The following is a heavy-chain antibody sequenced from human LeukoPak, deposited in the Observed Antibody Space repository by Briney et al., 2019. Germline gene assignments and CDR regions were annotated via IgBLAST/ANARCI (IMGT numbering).Heavy chain of an antibody. CDR1: GFTFSSYA. J-gene: IGHJ6*02. CDR2: ISYDGSNK. D-gene: IGHD1-26*01. CDR3: ARGEWERSYYNHCMDV. V-gene: IGHV3-30-3*01. Sequence: PGRSLRLSCAASGFTFSSYAMHWVRQAPGKGLEWVAVISYDGSNKYYADSVKGRFTISRDNSKNTLYLQMNSLRAEDTAVYYCARGEWERSYYNHCMDVWGQGTTVTVSS.